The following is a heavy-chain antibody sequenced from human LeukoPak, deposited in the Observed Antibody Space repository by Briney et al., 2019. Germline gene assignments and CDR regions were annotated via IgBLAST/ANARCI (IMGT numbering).Heavy chain of an antibody. D-gene: IGHD5-24*01. CDR2: IGSSGGST. Sequence: GSLRLSCAASGFTFSSAAMTWVRQAPGKGLEWVSLIGSSGGSTYYADSVKGRFTISRDNSKNTLSLQMNSLRVEDTAIYYCAKDIQLSTWGLGTMVTVSS. V-gene: IGHV3-23*01. CDR3: AKDIQLST. J-gene: IGHJ3*01. CDR1: GFTFSSAA.